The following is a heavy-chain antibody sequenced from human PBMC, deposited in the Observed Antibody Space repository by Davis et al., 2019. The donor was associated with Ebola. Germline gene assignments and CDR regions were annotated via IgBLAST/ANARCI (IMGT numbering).Heavy chain of an antibody. D-gene: IGHD4-17*01. Sequence: GESLKISCAASGFTVSSNYMSWVRQAPGKGLEWVSVIYSGGSTYYADSVKGRFTISRDNSKNTLYLQMNSLRAEDTAVYYCARDLTTVTTFYYYYYGMDVWGQGTTVTVSS. J-gene: IGHJ6*02. CDR1: GFTVSSNY. CDR2: IYSGGST. CDR3: ARDLTTVTTFYYYYYGMDV. V-gene: IGHV3-53*05.